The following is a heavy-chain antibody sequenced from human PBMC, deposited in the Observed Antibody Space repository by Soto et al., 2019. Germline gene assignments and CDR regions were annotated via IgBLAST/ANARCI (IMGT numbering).Heavy chain of an antibody. CDR2: ISGSGGST. D-gene: IGHD4-4*01. CDR3: AKVSVPATTVTTYAFDI. V-gene: IGHV3-23*01. CDR1: GFTFSSYA. Sequence: EVQLLESGGGLVQPGGSLRLSCAASGFTFSSYAMSWVRQAPGKVLEWVSAISGSGGSTYYADSVKGRFTISRDNSKNTLYLQMNSLRAEDTAVYYCAKVSVPATTVTTYAFDIWGQGTMVTVSS. J-gene: IGHJ3*02.